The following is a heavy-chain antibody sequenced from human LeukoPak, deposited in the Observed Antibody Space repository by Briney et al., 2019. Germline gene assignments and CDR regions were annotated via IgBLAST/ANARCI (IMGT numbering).Heavy chain of an antibody. J-gene: IGHJ4*02. CDR1: GYTFSNYG. D-gene: IGHD3-22*01. Sequence: GASVKVSCKASGYTFSNYGISWVRQAPGQGLEWMGWISGYNGNTNYAQNLQGRVTITTVTSTSTAYMELRSLRSDDTAVYYCARAYDSGGYPSDYWGQGTLVTVSS. CDR2: ISGYNGNT. CDR3: ARAYDSGGYPSDY. V-gene: IGHV1-18*01.